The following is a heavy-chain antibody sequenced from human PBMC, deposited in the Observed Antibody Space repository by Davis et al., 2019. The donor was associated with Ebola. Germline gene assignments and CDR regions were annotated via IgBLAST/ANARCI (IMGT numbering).Heavy chain of an antibody. CDR3: AREIAARPWYFDL. D-gene: IGHD6-6*01. V-gene: IGHV1-2*06. CDR1: GYTFTGYY. Sequence: AASVKVSCKASGYTFTGYYMHWVRQAPGQGLEWMGRINPNSGGTNYAQKFQGRVTMTRDTSISTAYMELSRLRSDDTAVYYCAREIAARPWYFDLWGRGTLVTVSS. J-gene: IGHJ2*01. CDR2: INPNSGGT.